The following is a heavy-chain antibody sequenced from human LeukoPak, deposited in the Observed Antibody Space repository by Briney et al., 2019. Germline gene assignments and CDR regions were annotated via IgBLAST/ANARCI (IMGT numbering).Heavy chain of an antibody. D-gene: IGHD3-22*01. J-gene: IGHJ5*01. CDR3: ARDLWNFYDSSVYYRDFDS. CDR1: TSR. CDR2: IGTYEGDT. Sequence: ASVKVSCKATSRISWVRQAPGQGLEWMGWIGTYEGDTYYAQKFQGRVTVTTDTSTSTVYMELRNLRSDDTAVYYCARDLWNFYDSSVYYRDFDSWGQGTLVTVSS. V-gene: IGHV1-18*01.